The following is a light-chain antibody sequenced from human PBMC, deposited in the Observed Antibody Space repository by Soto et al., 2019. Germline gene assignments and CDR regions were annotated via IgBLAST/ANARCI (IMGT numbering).Light chain of an antibody. CDR2: EVS. J-gene: IGLJ1*01. CDR3: TSHAGSNNYV. V-gene: IGLV2-8*01. CDR1: SSDVGGYNY. Sequence: QSALTQPPSASGSPGQSVTISCTGTSSDVGGYNYVSWYQQHPGKAPKLIISEVSKRPSGVPDRCSGSKSGNTASLTGSGLQAEDEADYYCTSHAGSNNYVFGTGTKLTVL.